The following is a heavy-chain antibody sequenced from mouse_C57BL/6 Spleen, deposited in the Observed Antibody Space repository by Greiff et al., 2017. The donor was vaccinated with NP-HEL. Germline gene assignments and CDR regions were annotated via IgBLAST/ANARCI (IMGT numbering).Heavy chain of an antibody. D-gene: IGHD2-3*01. V-gene: IGHV1-82*01. CDR3: ARLGWLLREGLLFDW. CDR2: IYPGDGDT. Sequence: QVQLQQSGPELVKPGASVKISCKASGYAFSSSWMNWVKQRPGKGLEWIGRIYPGDGDTNYNGKFKGKATLTADKSSSTAYMQLSSLTSEDSAVYFCARLGWLLREGLLFDWWGQGTTLTVSS. CDR1: GYAFSSSW. J-gene: IGHJ2*01.